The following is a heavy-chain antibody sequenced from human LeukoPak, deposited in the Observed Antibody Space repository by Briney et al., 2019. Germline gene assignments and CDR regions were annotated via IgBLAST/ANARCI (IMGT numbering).Heavy chain of an antibody. Sequence: SETLSLTCFVSGGSISSSSYYWAWIRQPPGKGLEWIGSVYYSGSAYYNPSLKSRVTISVDTSKNQFSLKLSSVTAADTAVYYCASTVLLWFGELGWFDPWGQGTLVTVSS. CDR2: VYYSGSA. CDR1: GGSISSSSYY. V-gene: IGHV4-39*07. D-gene: IGHD3-10*01. J-gene: IGHJ5*02. CDR3: ASTVLLWFGELGWFDP.